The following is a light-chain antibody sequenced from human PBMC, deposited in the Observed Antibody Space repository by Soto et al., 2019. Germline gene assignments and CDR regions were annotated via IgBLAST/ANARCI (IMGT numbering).Light chain of an antibody. Sequence: DIQMTQSQSSLSASVGDRVTITCQASQDISNYLNWYQQKPGKAPKLLIYDASNLETGVPSRFSGSGSGTDFTFTISILQPEDIATYYCQQYDNLPLPFGPGTKVDIK. J-gene: IGKJ3*01. CDR3: QQYDNLPLP. CDR1: QDISNY. V-gene: IGKV1-33*01. CDR2: DAS.